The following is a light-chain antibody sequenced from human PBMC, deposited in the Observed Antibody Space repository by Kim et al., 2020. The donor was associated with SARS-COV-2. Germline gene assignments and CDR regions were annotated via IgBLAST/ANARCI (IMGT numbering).Light chain of an antibody. CDR1: TSNIETNT. J-gene: IGLJ2*01. Sequence: QSVLTQPPSVSGTPGQRVTISCSGSTSNIETNTVNWYQQLPGTAPKLLIHTNNQRPSGVPDRFSGSRFGTSASLTISGLQSEDEADYFCAAWEDSPDGYVVFGGGTQLTAL. CDR3: AAWEDSPDGYVV. CDR2: TNN. V-gene: IGLV1-44*01.